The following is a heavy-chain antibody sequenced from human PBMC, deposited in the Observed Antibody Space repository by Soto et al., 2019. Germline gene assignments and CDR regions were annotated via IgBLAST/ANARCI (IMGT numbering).Heavy chain of an antibody. Sequence: DVQLLESGGGLVQPEGSLRLYCAASGFTFSSYAMGWVRQGPGKGLEWVAVVSIGGSTHYADSVRGRFTISRDNSKNTLSLQINRLTAEDTAVYFCAKRRGAGGHFEDCGQGALVTVSS. CDR1: GFTFSSYA. J-gene: IGHJ4*02. CDR2: VSIGGST. V-gene: IGHV3-23*01. D-gene: IGHD2-15*01. CDR3: AKRRGAGGHFED.